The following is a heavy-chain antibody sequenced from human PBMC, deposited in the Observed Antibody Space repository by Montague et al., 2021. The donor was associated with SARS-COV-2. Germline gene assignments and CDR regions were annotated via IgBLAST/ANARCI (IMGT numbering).Heavy chain of an antibody. CDR3: ARDLKPPGDILTGYLPYYYYMDV. D-gene: IGHD3-9*01. J-gene: IGHJ6*03. V-gene: IGHV6-1*01. Sequence: CAISGDSVSINSAAWKWIRQSPSRDLAWLGRTYYRSKWYNDYAVSVKSRITINPDTSKSQFSLQLNSVTPEDTTVYYCARDLKPPGDILTGYLPYYYYMDVWGKGTTVTVSS. CDR2: TYYRSKWYN. CDR1: GDSVSINSAA.